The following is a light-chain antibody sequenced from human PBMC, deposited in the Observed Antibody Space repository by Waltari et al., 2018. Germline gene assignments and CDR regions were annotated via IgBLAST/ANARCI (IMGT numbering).Light chain of an antibody. V-gene: IGLV1-47*01. CDR2: RNN. CDR1: TSYI. Sequence: QSVLTQPPSASGTPGQRVTISCSGSTSYIYWYQQLPGTDPKLLIYRNNQRPSGVPDRFSGSKSGTSASLAISGLRSDDEADYYCAAWDDSLSGRVFGGGTKLTVL. J-gene: IGLJ3*02. CDR3: AAWDDSLSGRV.